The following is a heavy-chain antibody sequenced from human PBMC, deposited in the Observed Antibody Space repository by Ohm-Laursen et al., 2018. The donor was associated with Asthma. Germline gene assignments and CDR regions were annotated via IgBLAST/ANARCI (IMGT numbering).Heavy chain of an antibody. J-gene: IGHJ5*02. V-gene: IGHV3-72*01. CDR2: TRNKANSYTT. D-gene: IGHD3-22*01. CDR3: ARGGLDSSGYYWFDP. CDR1: GFTVSSNY. Sequence: GSLRLSCAASGFTVSSNYMDWVRQAPGKGLEWVGRTRNKANSYTTEYAASVKGRFTISRDDSKNSLYLQMNSLKTEDTAVYYCARGGLDSSGYYWFDPWGQGTLVTVSS.